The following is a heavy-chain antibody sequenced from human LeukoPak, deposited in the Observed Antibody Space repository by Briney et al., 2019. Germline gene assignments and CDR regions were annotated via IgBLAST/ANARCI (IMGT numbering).Heavy chain of an antibody. CDR2: INHSGST. D-gene: IGHD6-19*01. J-gene: IGHJ2*01. CDR3: ASGYSSGWYPWYFDL. V-gene: IGHV4-34*01. Sequence: PSETLSLTCAVYGGSFSGDYWSWIRQPPGKGLEWIGEINHSGSTNYNPSLKSRVTISVDTSKNQFSLKLSSVTAADTAVYYCASGYSSGWYPWYFDLWGRGTLVTVSS. CDR1: GGSFSGDY.